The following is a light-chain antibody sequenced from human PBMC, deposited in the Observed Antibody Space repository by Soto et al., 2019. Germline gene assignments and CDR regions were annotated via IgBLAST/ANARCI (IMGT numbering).Light chain of an antibody. Sequence: EIVLTQSPGTLSLSPGEGATLSCRASQSVGKNYLAWYQQKSGQAPRLLIYDAYNRATGIPERFSGSGSGTDFTLTISRLEAEDFVAYYCHQYATEPLTFGVGTKVEIK. J-gene: IGKJ4*01. V-gene: IGKV3-20*01. CDR1: QSVGKNY. CDR3: HQYATEPLT. CDR2: DAY.